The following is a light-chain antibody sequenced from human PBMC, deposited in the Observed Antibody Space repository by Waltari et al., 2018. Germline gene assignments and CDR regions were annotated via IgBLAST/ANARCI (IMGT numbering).Light chain of an antibody. Sequence: TQMSHSPYSLSASVGDRVTITCRASQRISNYLNWYQQKPGKAPKLVIYGASSLESGVPSRFSGSGSRTDFTLTITSLQPEDSATYYCQESYSSVFTFGGGTKVESK. CDR1: QRISNY. J-gene: IGKJ4*01. CDR3: QESYSSVFT. V-gene: IGKV1-39*01. CDR2: GAS.